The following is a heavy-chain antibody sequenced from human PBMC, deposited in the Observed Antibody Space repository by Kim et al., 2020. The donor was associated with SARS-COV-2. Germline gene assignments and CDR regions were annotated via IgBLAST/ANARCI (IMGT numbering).Heavy chain of an antibody. CDR3: ARDKEQLGVWGEFDP. CDR1: GFTFSSYS. D-gene: IGHD6-13*01. CDR2: ISYDGSNK. J-gene: IGHJ5*02. V-gene: IGHV3-30-3*01. Sequence: GGSLRLSCAASGFTFSSYSMHWVRQAPGKGLEWVALISYDGSNKYYADSVKGRFTISRDNSKNTLYLQLNSLRAEDTAVYYCARDKEQLGVWGEFDPWGQGTLVTVSS.